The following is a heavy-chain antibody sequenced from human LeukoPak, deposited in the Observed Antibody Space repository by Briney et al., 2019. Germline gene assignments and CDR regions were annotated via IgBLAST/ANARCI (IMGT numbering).Heavy chain of an antibody. CDR1: AGTFSSYT. J-gene: IGHJ3*02. D-gene: IGHD4-17*01. CDR2: IIPILGIA. CDR3: ARPTTVTLEGAFDI. Sequence: SVKVSCKASAGTFSSYTISWVRQPPGQGLEWMGRIIPILGIANYAQQFQGRVTITADKSTSTAYMELSSLRSEDTAVYYCARPTTVTLEGAFDIWGQGTMVTVSS. V-gene: IGHV1-69*02.